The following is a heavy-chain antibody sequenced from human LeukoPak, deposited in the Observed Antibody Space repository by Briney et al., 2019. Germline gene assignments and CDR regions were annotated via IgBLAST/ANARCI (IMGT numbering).Heavy chain of an antibody. CDR3: VRDGIRDIPGVITIRYDY. J-gene: IGHJ4*02. Sequence: GGSLRLSCSASAFTFSMYWMTWVRQAPGKGLEWVSTIKKDGSDKYYVDSVRGRFTISRDNAENSLYLQMNSLTAEDTALYYCVRDGIRDIPGVITIRYDYWGQGTLVTVSS. CDR2: IKKDGSDK. V-gene: IGHV3-7*05. CDR1: AFTFSMYW. D-gene: IGHD3-10*01.